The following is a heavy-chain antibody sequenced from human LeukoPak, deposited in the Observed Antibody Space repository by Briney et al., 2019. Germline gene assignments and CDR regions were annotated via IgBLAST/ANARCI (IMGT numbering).Heavy chain of an antibody. CDR1: GFTFSSYW. V-gene: IGHV3-74*01. Sequence: PAGSLRLTCEASGFTFSSYWMHWVRQAPGQGLVWVSRINSDGSSTSYADYVKGRFTISRDHAKNPLYLQMTRLRAEDPAVYYCAGDFDYWGQGTLVTVSS. J-gene: IGHJ4*02. CDR3: AGDFDY. CDR2: INSDGSST.